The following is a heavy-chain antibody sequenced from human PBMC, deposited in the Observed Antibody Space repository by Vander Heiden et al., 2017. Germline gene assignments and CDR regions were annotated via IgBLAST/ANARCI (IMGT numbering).Heavy chain of an antibody. Sequence: QLQVQESGPGLVKPSETLSLTCMVSGGSISNNNYYWAWIRQPPGKGLEWIGSIFDAGSTYYDPSLKSRVIISVDTSRDQFSLKLSSVTAADTAVYFCARHLKYYDILTGYYRGGKWFDPWGQGTLVTVSS. CDR1: GGSISNNNYY. CDR3: ARHLKYYDILTGYYRGGKWFDP. J-gene: IGHJ5*02. CDR2: IFDAGST. D-gene: IGHD3-9*01. V-gene: IGHV4-39*01.